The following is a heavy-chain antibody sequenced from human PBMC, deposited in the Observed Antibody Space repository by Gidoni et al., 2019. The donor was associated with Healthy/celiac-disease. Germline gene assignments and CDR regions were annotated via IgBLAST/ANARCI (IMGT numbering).Heavy chain of an antibody. Sequence: EVQLVESGGGLVQPGGSLRLSCAASGFTFSSYEMHLVRQAPGKGLEWVSYISSSGRTIYYADSVKGRFTISRDNAKNALYLQMNSLRAEDTAVYYCARDRGLGIAAAVAVPHYYYYGMDVWGQGTTVTVSS. V-gene: IGHV3-48*03. CDR2: ISSSGRTI. D-gene: IGHD6-13*01. CDR3: ARDRGLGIAAAVAVPHYYYYGMDV. CDR1: GFTFSSYE. J-gene: IGHJ6*02.